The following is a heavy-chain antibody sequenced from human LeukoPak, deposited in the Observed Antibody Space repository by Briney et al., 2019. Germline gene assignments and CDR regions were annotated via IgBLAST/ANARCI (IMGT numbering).Heavy chain of an antibody. J-gene: IGHJ6*03. D-gene: IGHD2-2*01. V-gene: IGHV3-30*02. CDR1: GFTFSSYG. Sequence: GGSLRLSCAASGFTFSSYGMHWVRQAPGKGLEWVAFIRYDGSNKYYADSVKGRFTISRDNSKNTLYLQMNSLRAEDTAVYYCAKSWGYCSSTSCSGDYYYYYMDVWGKGTTVTVSS. CDR3: AKSWGYCSSTSCSGDYYYYYMDV. CDR2: IRYDGSNK.